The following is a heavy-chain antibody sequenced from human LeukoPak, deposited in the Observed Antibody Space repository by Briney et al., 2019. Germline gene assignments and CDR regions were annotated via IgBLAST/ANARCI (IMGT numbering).Heavy chain of an antibody. CDR2: IIPIFGTA. D-gene: IGHD3-3*01. Sequence: GASVKVSCKASGGTFSSYAISWVRQAPGQGLEWMGGIIPIFGTANYAQKSQGRVTITADESTSTAYMELSSLRSEDTAVYYCASGPYDFWSGYYTARRNYYYYYGMDVWGQGTTVTVSS. CDR1: GGTFSSYA. J-gene: IGHJ6*02. V-gene: IGHV1-69*13. CDR3: ASGPYDFWSGYYTARRNYYYYYGMDV.